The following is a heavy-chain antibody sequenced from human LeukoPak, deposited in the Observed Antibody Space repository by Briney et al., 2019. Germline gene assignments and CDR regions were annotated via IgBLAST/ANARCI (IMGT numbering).Heavy chain of an antibody. Sequence: GGSLRLSCAASGFTFSSYWMHWVRQAPGKGLVWVSRINSDGSSTSYANSVKGRFTISRDNAKNTLYLQMNSLRAEDTAVCYCARASIFLLGEFDYWGQGTLVTVSS. CDR1: GFTFSSYW. CDR2: INSDGSST. V-gene: IGHV3-74*01. J-gene: IGHJ4*02. D-gene: IGHD3-9*01. CDR3: ARASIFLLGEFDY.